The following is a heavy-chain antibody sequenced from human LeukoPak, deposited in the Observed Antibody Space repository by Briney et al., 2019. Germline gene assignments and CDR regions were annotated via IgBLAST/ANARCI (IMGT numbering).Heavy chain of an antibody. Sequence: SQTLSLTCAISGDSVSSNSAAWNWIRQSPSRGLEWLGRTYYRSKWYNDYAVSVKSRITINPDTSKNQFSLQLNSVTPEDTAVYYCARERRIVVVTAIRTYFDYWGQGTLVTVSS. CDR1: GDSVSSNSAA. J-gene: IGHJ4*02. CDR2: TYYRSKWYN. V-gene: IGHV6-1*01. D-gene: IGHD2-21*02. CDR3: ARERRIVVVTAIRTYFDY.